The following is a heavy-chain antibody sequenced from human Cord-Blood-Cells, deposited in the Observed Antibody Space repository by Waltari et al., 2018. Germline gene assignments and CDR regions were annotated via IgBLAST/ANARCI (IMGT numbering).Heavy chain of an antibody. J-gene: IGHJ4*02. Sequence: QVQLVESGGGVVQPGRSLRLSCAASGFTFSSYGMHWVRQAPGKGLEGVAVISYEGSNKYYADSVKGRFTISRDNSKNTLYLQMNSLRAEDTAVYYCAKDRIDYGDYVYFDYWGQGTLVTVSS. V-gene: IGHV3-30*18. D-gene: IGHD4-17*01. CDR3: AKDRIDYGDYVYFDY. CDR1: GFTFSSYG. CDR2: ISYEGSNK.